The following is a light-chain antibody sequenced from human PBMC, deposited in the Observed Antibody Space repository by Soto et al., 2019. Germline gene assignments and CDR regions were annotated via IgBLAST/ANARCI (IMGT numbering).Light chain of an antibody. Sequence: QSVLTQPDSASGSPGQSITISCTGTSRDVGGHHSVSWYRQDPGKAPKLMIYDVSNRPSGVSDRFSASKSGNTASLTISGLQIEDEADYYCSSFTRSVTYVFGTGTKVTVL. CDR3: SSFTRSVTYV. V-gene: IGLV2-14*01. CDR2: DVS. J-gene: IGLJ1*01. CDR1: SRDVGGHHS.